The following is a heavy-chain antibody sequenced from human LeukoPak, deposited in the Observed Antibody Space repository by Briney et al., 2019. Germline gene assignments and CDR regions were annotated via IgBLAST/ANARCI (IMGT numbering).Heavy chain of an antibody. D-gene: IGHD3-22*01. CDR1: GFTFSDYY. CDR3: ARDPTAGYDSSGCGGFDS. Sequence: GGSLRLSCAVSGFTFSDYYMSWIRQAPGKGLEWISYISSSGSTIYYADSVKGRFTISRDNAKNSLYLQMNSLRAEDTAVYYCARDPTAGYDSSGCGGFDSWGQGTLVTVSS. CDR2: ISSSGSTI. V-gene: IGHV3-11*01. J-gene: IGHJ4*02.